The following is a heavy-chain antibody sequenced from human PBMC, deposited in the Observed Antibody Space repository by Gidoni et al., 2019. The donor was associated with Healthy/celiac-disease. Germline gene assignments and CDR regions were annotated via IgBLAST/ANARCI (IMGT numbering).Heavy chain of an antibody. J-gene: IGHJ4*02. CDR1: GGSISSSY. V-gene: IGHV4-59*08. Sequence: HVQLQESGPGLVNPSETLSLTCTVSGGSISSSYSRWIRQPPGKGLEWIGYIYYSGSTNNNTSLKSRVTIAVDTSKNQFSLKLSSVTAADTAVYYCARHEGLMGYYDSSGYYPYYFDYWGQGTLVTVSS. CDR3: ARHEGLMGYYDSSGYYPYYFDY. CDR2: IYYSGST. D-gene: IGHD3-22*01.